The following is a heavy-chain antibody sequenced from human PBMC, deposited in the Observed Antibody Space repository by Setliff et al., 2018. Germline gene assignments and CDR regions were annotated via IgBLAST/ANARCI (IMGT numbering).Heavy chain of an antibody. CDR2: INPSGGNT. V-gene: IGHV1-46*03. CDR3: ARDLSPCSTTGCYGTLYYYYYMDV. CDR1: GYMFTTYG. J-gene: IGHJ6*03. Sequence: ASVKVSCKTSGYMFTTYGISWVRQDPGQGLEWMGIINPSGGNTNYAQKFQGRVTMTSDTSTSTVYMELSSLRSEDTALYYCARDLSPCSTTGCYGTLYYYYYMDVWGKGTTVTVSS. D-gene: IGHD2-2*01.